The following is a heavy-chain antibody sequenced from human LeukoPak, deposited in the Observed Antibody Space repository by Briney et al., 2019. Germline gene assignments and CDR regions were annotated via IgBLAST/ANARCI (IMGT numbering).Heavy chain of an antibody. J-gene: IGHJ4*02. CDR2: IFYTGNT. CDR3: ARVGGHNWLFDY. CDR1: GDYISSSY. V-gene: IGHV4-59*12. Sequence: PSETLSLTCTVSGDYISSSYWSWIRQPPGKGLEWIGYIFYTGNTNYSPSLKSRVTISVDTSKNQFSLKLSSVTAADTAVYYCARVGGHNWLFDYWGQGTLVTVSS. D-gene: IGHD1-20*01.